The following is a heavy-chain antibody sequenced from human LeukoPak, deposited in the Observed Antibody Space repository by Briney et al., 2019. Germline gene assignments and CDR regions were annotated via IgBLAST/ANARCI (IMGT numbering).Heavy chain of an antibody. CDR3: ARLYTGIVGALDY. D-gene: IGHD1-26*01. CDR2: IYYSGST. CDR1: GGSISSGGYY. V-gene: IGHV4-31*03. Sequence: SETLSLTCTVSGGSISSGGYYWSWIRQHPGTGLEWIGYIYYSGSTYYNPSLKSRVTISVDTSKNQFSLKLSSVTAADTAVYYCARLYTGIVGALDYWGQGTLVTVSS. J-gene: IGHJ4*02.